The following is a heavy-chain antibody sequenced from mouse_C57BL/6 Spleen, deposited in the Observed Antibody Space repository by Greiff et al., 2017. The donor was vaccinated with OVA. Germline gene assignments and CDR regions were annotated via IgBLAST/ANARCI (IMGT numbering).Heavy chain of an antibody. J-gene: IGHJ2*01. Sequence: EVMLVESGGGLVKPGGSLKLSCAASGFTFSDYGMHWVRQAPEKGLEWVAYISSGSSTIYYADTVKGRFTISRDNAKNTLFLQMTSLRSEDTAMYYCATHITTVVAPDYWGQGTTLTVSS. CDR1: GFTFSDYG. V-gene: IGHV5-17*01. CDR3: ATHITTVVAPDY. D-gene: IGHD1-1*01. CDR2: ISSGSSTI.